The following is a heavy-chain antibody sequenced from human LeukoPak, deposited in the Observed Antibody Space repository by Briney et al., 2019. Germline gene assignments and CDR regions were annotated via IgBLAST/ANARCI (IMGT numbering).Heavy chain of an antibody. Sequence: GASVKVSCKASGGTFSSYGISWVRQAPGQGLEWMGRIIPILGIANYAQKFQGRVTITADKSTSTAYMELSSLRSEDTAVYYCARDHCSSTSCYYDYWGQGTLVTVSS. J-gene: IGHJ4*02. CDR2: IIPILGIA. CDR3: ARDHCSSTSCYYDY. V-gene: IGHV1-69*04. D-gene: IGHD2-2*01. CDR1: GGTFSSYG.